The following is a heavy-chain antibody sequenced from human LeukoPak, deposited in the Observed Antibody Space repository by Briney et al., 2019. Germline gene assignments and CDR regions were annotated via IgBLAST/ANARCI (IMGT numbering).Heavy chain of an antibody. J-gene: IGHJ4*02. V-gene: IGHV3-30-3*01. Sequence: PGRSLRLSCEASGFTFSSYAFHWVRQALGKGLEWVAFLSSDGNSKYYADSVKGRFTISRDNSKNTLYLQMNSLRAEDTAVYYCARGGDSSGWYNGFDYWGQGTLVTVSS. D-gene: IGHD6-19*01. CDR3: ARGGDSSGWYNGFDY. CDR1: GFTFSSYA. CDR2: LSSDGNSK.